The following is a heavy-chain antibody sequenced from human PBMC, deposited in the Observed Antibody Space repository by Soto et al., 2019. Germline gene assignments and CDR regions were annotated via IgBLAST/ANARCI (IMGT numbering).Heavy chain of an antibody. CDR2: ISSSSSYI. Sequence: PGGSLRLSCAASGFTFSSYSMNWVRQAPGKGLEWVSSISSSSSYIYYADSVKGRFTISRDNAKNSLYLQMNSLRAEDTAVYYCARDSLRGIAVAHFDYWGQGTLVTVSS. CDR1: GFTFSSYS. CDR3: ARDSLRGIAVAHFDY. D-gene: IGHD6-19*01. V-gene: IGHV3-21*01. J-gene: IGHJ4*02.